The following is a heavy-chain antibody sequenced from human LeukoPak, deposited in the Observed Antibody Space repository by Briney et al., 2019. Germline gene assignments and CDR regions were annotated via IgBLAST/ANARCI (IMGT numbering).Heavy chain of an antibody. CDR3: ARGGTLRYFDWLSDAFDI. CDR1: GGSFSVYY. V-gene: IGHV4-34*01. D-gene: IGHD3-9*01. J-gene: IGHJ3*02. Sequence: SETLSLTCAVYGGSFSVYYWSWIRQPPGKGLEWIGEINHSGSTKYNPYLKSRVTISVDASKHQFHLKLSSATAAETAVYYCARGGTLRYFDWLSDAFDIWGQGTMVTVSS. CDR2: INHSGST.